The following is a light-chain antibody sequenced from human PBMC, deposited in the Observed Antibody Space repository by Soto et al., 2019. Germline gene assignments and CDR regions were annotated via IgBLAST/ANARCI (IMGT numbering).Light chain of an antibody. Sequence: QSALTQPASVSGSPGQSITISCTGTSGDVGGYDYVSWYQQHPGKAPKLMIYDVSNRPSGVSDRFSGSKSGNMASLTISGLRAEDEADYYCSSYTTSSTLFGGGTKLTVL. V-gene: IGLV2-14*03. CDR2: DVS. CDR3: SSYTTSSTL. CDR1: SGDVGGYDY. J-gene: IGLJ2*01.